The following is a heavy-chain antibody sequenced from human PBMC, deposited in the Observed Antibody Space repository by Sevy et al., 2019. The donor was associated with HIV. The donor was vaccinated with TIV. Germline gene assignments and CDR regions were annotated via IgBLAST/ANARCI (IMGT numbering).Heavy chain of an antibody. CDR3: ARVPSNYGMDV. CDR2: IYYSGST. Sequence: SDTLSLTCTVSVGSISSYYWSWIRQPPGKGLEWIGYIYYSGSTNYNPSLKSRVTISVDTSKNQFSLKLSSVTSADTAVYYCARVPSNYGMDVWGQGTTVTVSS. V-gene: IGHV4-59*01. J-gene: IGHJ6*02. CDR1: VGSISSYY.